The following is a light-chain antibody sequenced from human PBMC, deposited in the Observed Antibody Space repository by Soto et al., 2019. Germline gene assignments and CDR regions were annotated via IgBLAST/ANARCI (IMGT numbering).Light chain of an antibody. CDR1: QSISDY. CDR2: DVS. J-gene: IGKJ5*01. V-gene: IGKV3-11*01. Sequence: EVVLTQSPATLSFSPGDRVTLSCRASQSISDYLAWYQQQPGQAPRLLIYDVSNRATGIPARFSGSGSGTDFPLTISSLXXXXXXXXXXXXXXXWITFGQGTRLEIE. CDR3: XXXXXWIT.